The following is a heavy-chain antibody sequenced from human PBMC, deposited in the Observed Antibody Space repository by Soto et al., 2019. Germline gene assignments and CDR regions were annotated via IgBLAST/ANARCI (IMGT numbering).Heavy chain of an antibody. CDR1: GGSISSYY. Sequence: PSETLSLTCTVSGGSISSYYWSWIRQPPGKGLEWIGYIYYSGSTNYNPSLKSRVTISVDTSKNQFSLKLSSVTAADTAVYYCARVAKNYSSGWYLGETFDYWGQGTLVTVSS. CDR3: ARVAKNYSSGWYLGETFDY. CDR2: IYYSGST. J-gene: IGHJ4*02. D-gene: IGHD6-19*01. V-gene: IGHV4-59*01.